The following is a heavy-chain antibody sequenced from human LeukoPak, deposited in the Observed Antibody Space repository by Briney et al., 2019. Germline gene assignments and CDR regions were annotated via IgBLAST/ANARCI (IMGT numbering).Heavy chain of an antibody. CDR2: ISGSGAST. CDR1: GSPFSSYA. Sequence: GGSLRLSCAASGSPFSSYAMNWVRQAPGKGLEWVSAISGSGASTYYADSVKDRFTLSRDDSKNTLYLQMNSLRAEDTAVYYCAKSRSSSSTSCYNYWGQGTLVTVSS. D-gene: IGHD2-2*02. J-gene: IGHJ4*02. CDR3: AKSRSSSSTSCYNY. V-gene: IGHV3-23*01.